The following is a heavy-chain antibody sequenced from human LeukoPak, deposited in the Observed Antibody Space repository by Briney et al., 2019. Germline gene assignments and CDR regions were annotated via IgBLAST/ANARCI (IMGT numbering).Heavy chain of an antibody. Sequence: ASVKVSCKASGYTFTSYDINWVRQATGQGLEWMGWMNPNSGNTGYAQKFQGRVTMTRNTSISTAYMELRSLRSEDTAVYYCARGGIPYYYDSSGYPREYYYYMDVWGKGTTVTVSS. CDR3: ARGGIPYYYDSSGYPREYYYYMDV. CDR2: MNPNSGNT. CDR1: GYTFTSYD. V-gene: IGHV1-8*01. J-gene: IGHJ6*03. D-gene: IGHD3-22*01.